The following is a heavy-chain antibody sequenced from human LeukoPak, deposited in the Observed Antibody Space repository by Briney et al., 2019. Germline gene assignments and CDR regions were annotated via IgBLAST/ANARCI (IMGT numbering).Heavy chain of an antibody. CDR1: GFTFSSYG. Sequence: PGRSLRLSCAASGFTFSSYGMHWVRQAPGKGLEWVAVISYDGSNKYYADSVKGRFTISRDNSKNTLYLQMNSLRAEDTAVYYCAKVRRYSSYYFDYWGQGTLVTVSS. CDR3: AKVRRYSSYYFDY. V-gene: IGHV3-30*18. CDR2: ISYDGSNK. D-gene: IGHD6-13*01. J-gene: IGHJ4*02.